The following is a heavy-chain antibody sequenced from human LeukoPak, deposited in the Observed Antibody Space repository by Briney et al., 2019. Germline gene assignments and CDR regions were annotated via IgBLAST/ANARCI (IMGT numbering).Heavy chain of an antibody. Sequence: GGSLRLSCAASVFTFSTYNMNWVRQAPGKGLGWGSSITSSSRDTFYADSVKGRFTISRDNAKNSLYLQMNSLRAEDTALYYCARIDSSGWYGDFDYWGQGTLVTVSS. J-gene: IGHJ4*02. D-gene: IGHD6-19*01. CDR3: ARIDSSGWYGDFDY. V-gene: IGHV3-21*04. CDR1: VFTFSTYN. CDR2: ITSSSRDT.